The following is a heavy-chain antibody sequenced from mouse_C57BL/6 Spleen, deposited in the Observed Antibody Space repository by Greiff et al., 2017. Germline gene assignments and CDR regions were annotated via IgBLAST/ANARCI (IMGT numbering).Heavy chain of an antibody. J-gene: IGHJ4*01. CDR1: GFSLTSYG. CDR2: IWSGGST. Sequence: VKVVESGPGLVQPSQSLSITCTVSGFSLTSYGVHWVRQSPGKGLEWLGVIWSGGSTDYNAAFISRLSISKDNSKSQVFFKMNSLQADDTAIYYCARQGVVAGKNAMDYWGQGTSVTVSS. V-gene: IGHV2-2*01. D-gene: IGHD1-1*01. CDR3: ARQGVVAGKNAMDY.